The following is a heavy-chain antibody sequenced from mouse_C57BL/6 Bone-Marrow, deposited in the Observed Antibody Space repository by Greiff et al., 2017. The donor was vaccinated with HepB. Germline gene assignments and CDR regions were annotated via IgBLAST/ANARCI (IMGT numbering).Heavy chain of an antibody. CDR2: ISDGGSYT. D-gene: IGHD2-1*01. CDR1: GFTFSSYA. CDR3: ARDGGIYYGFFAY. V-gene: IGHV5-4*01. Sequence: EVKVEESGGGLVKPGGSLKLSCAASGFTFSSYAMSWVRQTPEKRLEWVATISDGGSYTYYPDNVKGRFTISRDNAKNNLYLQMSHLKSEDTAMYYCARDGGIYYGFFAYWGQGTLVTVSA. J-gene: IGHJ3*01.